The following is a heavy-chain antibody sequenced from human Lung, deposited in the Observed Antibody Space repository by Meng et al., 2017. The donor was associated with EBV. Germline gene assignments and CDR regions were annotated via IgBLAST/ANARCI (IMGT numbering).Heavy chain of an antibody. CDR3: LRGSGGSV. V-gene: IGHV4-4*02. Sequence: LQWPESLPALVTPSEPLSLTFAVSVNVITNQNWLPWVRQPPGKGLEWIGESPHRGSSAYSPFLKSRVSMSIDKSKNQFSLKLTSVTAADTAVYHCLRGSGGSVWGQGTLVTVSS. CDR2: SPHRGSS. J-gene: IGHJ1*01. CDR1: VNVITNQNW. D-gene: IGHD3-10*01.